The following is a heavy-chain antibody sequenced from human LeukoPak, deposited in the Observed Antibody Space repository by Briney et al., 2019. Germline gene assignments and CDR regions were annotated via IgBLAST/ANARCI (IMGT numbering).Heavy chain of an antibody. CDR2: IYYSGST. CDR3: AGGIYYYDSQDDAFDI. J-gene: IGHJ3*02. D-gene: IGHD3-22*01. V-gene: IGHV4-59*01. Sequence: SETLSLTCTVSGGSISSYYWNWIRQPPGKGLEWIGYIYYSGSTNYNPSLKSRVTISVDTSKNQFSLKLSSVTAADTAVYYCAGGIYYYDSQDDAFDIWGQGTMVTVSS. CDR1: GGSISSYY.